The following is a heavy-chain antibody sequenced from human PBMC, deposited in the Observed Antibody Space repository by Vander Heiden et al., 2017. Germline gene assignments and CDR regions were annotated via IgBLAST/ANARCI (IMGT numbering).Heavy chain of an antibody. CDR2: ISSSSSYI. V-gene: IGHV3-21*01. Sequence: EVQLVESGGGLVKPGGSLRLSCAASGFTFSSYSMNWVRQAPGKGLEWVSSISSSSSYIYYADSVKGRFTISRDNAKNSLYLQMNSLRAEDTAVYYCARAHNGVCPSDYWGQGTLVTVSS. D-gene: IGHD2-8*01. CDR3: ARAHNGVCPSDY. CDR1: GFTFSSYS. J-gene: IGHJ4*02.